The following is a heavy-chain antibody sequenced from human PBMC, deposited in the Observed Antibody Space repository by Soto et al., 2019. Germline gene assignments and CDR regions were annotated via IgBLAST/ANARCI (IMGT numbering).Heavy chain of an antibody. CDR2: INHSGST. Sequence: SETLSLTCAVYGGSFSGYYWSWIRQPPGKGLEWIGEINHSGSTNYNPSLKSRVTISVDTSKNQFSLKLSSVTAADTAVYYCARGVRSITVVRGVMRYYGMDVWGQGTTVTVSS. CDR1: GGSFSGYY. V-gene: IGHV4-34*01. CDR3: ARGVRSITVVRGVMRYYGMDV. D-gene: IGHD3-10*01. J-gene: IGHJ6*02.